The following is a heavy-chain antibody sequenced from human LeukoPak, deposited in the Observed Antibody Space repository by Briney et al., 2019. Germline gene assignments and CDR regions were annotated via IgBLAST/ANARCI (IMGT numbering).Heavy chain of an antibody. CDR1: GGSISSSSYY. D-gene: IGHD3-3*01. CDR2: IYYSGST. CDR3: ARAGSDFWSGYYGLDPFDY. Sequence: SETLSLTCTVSGGSISSSSYYWGWIRQPPGKGLEWIGSIYYSGSTNYNPSLKSRVTISVDTSKNQFSLKLSSVTAADTAVYYCARAGSDFWSGYYGLDPFDYWGQGTLVTVSS. J-gene: IGHJ4*02. V-gene: IGHV4-39*07.